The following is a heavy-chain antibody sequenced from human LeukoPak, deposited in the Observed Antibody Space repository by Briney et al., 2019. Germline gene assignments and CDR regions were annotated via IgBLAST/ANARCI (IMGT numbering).Heavy chain of an antibody. Sequence: SETLSLTCAVYGGSFSGYYWSWIRQPPGKGLEWIGSIYYSGSTYYNPSLKSRVTISVDTSKNQFSLKLSSVTAADTAVFYCASGTWGFYDTTVGVYWGQGTLVTVSS. CDR2: IYYSGST. CDR1: GGSFSGYY. D-gene: IGHD3-22*01. V-gene: IGHV4-34*01. CDR3: ASGTWGFYDTTVGVY. J-gene: IGHJ4*02.